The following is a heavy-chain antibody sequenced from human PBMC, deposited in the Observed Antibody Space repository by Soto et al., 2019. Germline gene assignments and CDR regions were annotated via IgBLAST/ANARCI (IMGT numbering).Heavy chain of an antibody. CDR2: ISGDGNDK. J-gene: IGHJ4*02. CDR3: VQGASTAHQPLDS. V-gene: IGHV3-30*03. CDR1: GFFFGNFG. Sequence: QVQLVESGGGVVQPGRSLRLSCAASGFFFGNFGMHWVRRAPGKGLEWVAAISGDGNDKYYPDSMKGRFTISRDNFNNTLYLQLNSLRPEDTAVYHCVQGASTAHQPLDSWGQGVLVTVSS. D-gene: IGHD1-26*01.